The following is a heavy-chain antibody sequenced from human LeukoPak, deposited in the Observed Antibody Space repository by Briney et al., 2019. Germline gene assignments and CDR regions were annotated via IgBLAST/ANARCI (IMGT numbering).Heavy chain of an antibody. Sequence: GGSLRLSCVASGFSFSSYWMSWVRQAPGKGLEWVANIKQNGSEKYYVDSVKGRFTIYRDNAKNSVYLQMNSLRAEDTAVYYCARAGQWPAPQQIDYWGQGTLVTVSS. D-gene: IGHD6-19*01. CDR2: IKQNGSEK. J-gene: IGHJ4*02. V-gene: IGHV3-7*01. CDR1: GFSFSSYW. CDR3: ARAGQWPAPQQIDY.